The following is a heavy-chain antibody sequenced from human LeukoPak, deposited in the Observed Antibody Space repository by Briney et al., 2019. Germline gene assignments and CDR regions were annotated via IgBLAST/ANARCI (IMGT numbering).Heavy chain of an antibody. CDR3: ARDCGTSCYFGTNKLDY. CDR1: GYTFTSYG. V-gene: IGHV1-18*04. D-gene: IGHD2-2*01. J-gene: IGHJ4*02. CDR2: ISAYNGNT. Sequence: GASVKVSCKASGYTFTSYGISWGRQAPGQGLEWMGWISAYNGNTNYAQKLQGRVTMTTDTSTSTAYMELRSLRSDDTAVYYCARDCGTSCYFGTNKLDYWGQGTLVTVSS.